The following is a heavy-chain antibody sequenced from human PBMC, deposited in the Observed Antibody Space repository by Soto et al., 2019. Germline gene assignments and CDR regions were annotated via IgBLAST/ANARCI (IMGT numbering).Heavy chain of an antibody. D-gene: IGHD3-16*01. Sequence: QVQLVQSGAEVKKPGASVKVSCKASGYTFNFYGITWVRQAPGQGLEWMGWISGFNGNTNYAADLQGRVTITPDTSTSTPYLELRGLRSDDTAGYYCARIGVSSGHESPDVGSWGQGTLVTVPS. CDR1: GYTFNFYG. CDR2: ISGFNGNT. J-gene: IGHJ4*02. V-gene: IGHV1-18*01. CDR3: ARIGVSSGHESPDVGS.